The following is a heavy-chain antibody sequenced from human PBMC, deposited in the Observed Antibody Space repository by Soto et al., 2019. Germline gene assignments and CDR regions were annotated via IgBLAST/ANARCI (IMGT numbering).Heavy chain of an antibody. V-gene: IGHV5-51*01. CDR3: ASSDPLVYSSSWYGAFDI. D-gene: IGHD6-13*01. CDR1: GYSFTSYW. CDR2: IYPGDSDT. J-gene: IGHJ3*02. Sequence: GESLKISCKGSGYSFTSYWIGWVRQMPGKGLEWMEIIYPGDSDTRYSPSFKGQVTISADKSISTAYLQGSSLKASDTAMYYCASSDPLVYSSSWYGAFDIWGQGTMVTVSS.